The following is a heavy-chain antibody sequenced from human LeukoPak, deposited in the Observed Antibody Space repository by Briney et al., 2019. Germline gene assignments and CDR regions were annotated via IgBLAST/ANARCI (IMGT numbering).Heavy chain of an antibody. D-gene: IGHD1-26*01. V-gene: IGHV3-66*01. CDR3: ARDSEWELPNLDY. J-gene: IGHJ4*02. CDR2: IYSGGST. CDR1: GFTVSSNY. Sequence: HPGGSLRLSCAASGFTVSSNYMSWVRQAPGKGLEWVSVIYSGGSTYYADSVKGRFTISRDNAKNTLYLQMNSLRAEDTAVYYCARDSEWELPNLDYWGQGTLVTVSS.